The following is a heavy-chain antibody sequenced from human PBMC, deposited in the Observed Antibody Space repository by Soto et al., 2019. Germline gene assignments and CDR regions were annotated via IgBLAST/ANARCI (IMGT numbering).Heavy chain of an antibody. D-gene: IGHD3-10*01. CDR1: GYSFTSHG. CDR2: INAYNGNT. J-gene: IGHJ5*02. V-gene: IGHV1-18*01. Sequence: ASVKVSCKASGYSFTSHGISWVRQAPGQGLEWMGWINAYNGNTNYAQKLQGRVTLTTDTSTSTAYMELRSLRSDDSAMYYCARLLGSGVNNWFVPWGQGTLVTVSS. CDR3: ARLLGSGVNNWFVP.